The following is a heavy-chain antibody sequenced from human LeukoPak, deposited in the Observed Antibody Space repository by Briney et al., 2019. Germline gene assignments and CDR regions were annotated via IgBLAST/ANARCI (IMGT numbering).Heavy chain of an antibody. J-gene: IGHJ4*02. D-gene: IGHD3-22*01. CDR2: ITSSGAAT. Sequence: GGSLRLSCAASGFTFSSYAMSWVRQAPGKGLEWVSSITSSGAATYYADSVKGRFTTSRDNSDNTLYLQMNSLRAEDTAVYYCAKDRPNYYGSNGHYYKLNGDCWGQGTLVTVSS. CDR3: AKDRPNYYGSNGHYYKLNGDC. V-gene: IGHV3-23*01. CDR1: GFTFSSYA.